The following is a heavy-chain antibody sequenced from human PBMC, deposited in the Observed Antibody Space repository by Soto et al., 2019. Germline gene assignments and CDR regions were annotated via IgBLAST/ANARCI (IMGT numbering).Heavy chain of an antibody. D-gene: IGHD6-19*01. CDR1: GYTFTSYG. V-gene: IGHV1-18*01. CDR3: ERDTNGWIYYYGMDV. CDR2: ISAYNGNT. J-gene: IGHJ6*02. Sequence: ASVKVSCKASGYTFTSYGISWVRQAPGQGLEWMGWISAYNGNTNYAQKLQGRVTMTTDTSTSTAYMELRSLRSDDTAVYYCERDTNGWIYYYGMDVWGQGTTVTVSS.